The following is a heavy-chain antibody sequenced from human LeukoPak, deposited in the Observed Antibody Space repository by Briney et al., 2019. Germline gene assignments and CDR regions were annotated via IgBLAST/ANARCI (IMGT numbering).Heavy chain of an antibody. Sequence: PGRSLRLSCAASGFTSSSYGMHWVRQAPGKGLEWVAVISYDGSNKYYADSVKGRFTISRDNSKNTLYLQMNSLRAEDTAVYYCAKFAGTFDYWGQGTLVTVSS. V-gene: IGHV3-30*18. CDR2: ISYDGSNK. D-gene: IGHD1-26*01. J-gene: IGHJ4*02. CDR1: GFTSSSYG. CDR3: AKFAGTFDY.